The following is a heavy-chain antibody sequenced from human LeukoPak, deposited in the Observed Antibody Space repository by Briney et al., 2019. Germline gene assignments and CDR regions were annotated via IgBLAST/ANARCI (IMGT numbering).Heavy chain of an antibody. CDR3: ARDNTVVGPFDY. D-gene: IGHD4-11*01. V-gene: IGHV1-46*01. J-gene: IGHJ4*02. CDR2: INPSGGST. Sequence: ASVKVSCKASGYCLTNCHMHWVRRAPGQGLEWMGIINPSGGSTSYAQKFQGRVTMTRDTSTSTVYMELSSLRSEDTAVYYCARDNTVVGPFDYWGQGTLVTVSS. CDR1: GYCLTNCH.